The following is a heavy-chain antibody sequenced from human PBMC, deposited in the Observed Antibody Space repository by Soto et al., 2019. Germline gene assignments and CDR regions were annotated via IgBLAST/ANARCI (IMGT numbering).Heavy chain of an antibody. CDR1: GFTFSNYW. Sequence: EVQLVESGGGLVQPGGSLRLSCAASGFTFSNYWMYWVRQAPGKGLVWVSRVNNDGTDTTHADSVKGRFTISSDNAENTLYLQMNSLRADDTAVYYCARGGLQHALDVWGQGSTVTVSS. CDR2: VNNDGTDT. J-gene: IGHJ6*02. D-gene: IGHD6-13*01. CDR3: ARGGLQHALDV. V-gene: IGHV3-74*03.